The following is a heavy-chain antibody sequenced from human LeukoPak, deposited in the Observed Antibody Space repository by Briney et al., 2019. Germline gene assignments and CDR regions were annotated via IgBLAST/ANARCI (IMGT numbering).Heavy chain of an antibody. D-gene: IGHD1-26*01. J-gene: IGHJ4*02. CDR2: SSSSGSTI. V-gene: IGHV3-48*03. CDR3: AKVFTPQVGAGPCYFDY. CDR1: GFTFSSYE. Sequence: GGSLRFSCAASGFTFSSYEMNWVRQAPGKGLELVSYSSSSGSTIYYADPVKGRFTISRDNSKNTLYLRINSLRTAETAVYYRAKVFTPQVGAGPCYFDYWGEGTLGTVSS.